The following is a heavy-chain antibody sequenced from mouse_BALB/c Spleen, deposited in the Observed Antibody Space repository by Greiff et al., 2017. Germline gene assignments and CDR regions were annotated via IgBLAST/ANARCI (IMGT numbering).Heavy chain of an antibody. J-gene: IGHJ4*01. Sequence: VQLQQSAAELARPGASVKMSCKASGYTFTSYTMHWVKQRPGQGLEWIGYINPSSGYTEYNQKFKDKTTLTADKSSSTAYMQLSSLTSEDSAVYYCARRGINGYSAMDYWGQGTSVTVSS. CDR3: ARRGINGYSAMDY. CDR2: INPSSGYT. V-gene: IGHV1-4*02. CDR1: GYTFTSYT. D-gene: IGHD5-2*01.